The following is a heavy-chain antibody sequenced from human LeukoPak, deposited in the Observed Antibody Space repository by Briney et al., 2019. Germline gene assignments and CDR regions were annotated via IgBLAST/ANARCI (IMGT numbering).Heavy chain of an antibody. CDR3: ARLYSSGYYYSFDY. CDR1: GGSISSYY. CDR2: IYYSGST. V-gene: IGHV4-59*01. J-gene: IGHJ4*02. Sequence: SETLSLTCTVSGGSISSYYWSWIRQPPGKGLEWIGYIYYSGSTNYNPSLKSRVTISVDTSKNQFSLKLSSVTAADTAVYYCARLYSSGYYYSFDYWGQGTLVTVSS. D-gene: IGHD3-22*01.